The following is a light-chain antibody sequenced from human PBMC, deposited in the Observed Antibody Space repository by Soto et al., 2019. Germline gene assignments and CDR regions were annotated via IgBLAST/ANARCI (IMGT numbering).Light chain of an antibody. V-gene: IGLV2-11*01. CDR2: DVN. Sequence: QSALTQPRSVSGSPGQSVTISCTGTSSDVGAYDHVSWYQQHPGKAPKLMIHDVNQRPSGVPDRLSGSKSGNTASLTISGLKAEDEADYYCCSFAAMSGYVFGTGTKVTVL. J-gene: IGLJ1*01. CDR3: CSFAAMSGYV. CDR1: SSDVGAYDH.